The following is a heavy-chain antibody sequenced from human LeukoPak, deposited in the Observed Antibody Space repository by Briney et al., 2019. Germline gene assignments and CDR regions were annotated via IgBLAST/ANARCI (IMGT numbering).Heavy chain of an antibody. CDR2: ISYDGSNK. CDR1: GFNFTFYT. CDR3: AREMSIFGVVTPDY. J-gene: IGHJ4*02. D-gene: IGHD3-3*01. Sequence: GGSLRLSCAASGFNFTFYTMNWVRQAPGKGLEWVAVISYDGSNKYYADSVKGRFTISRDNSKNTLYLQMNSLRAEDTAVYYCAREMSIFGVVTPDYWGQGTLVTVSS. V-gene: IGHV3-30-3*01.